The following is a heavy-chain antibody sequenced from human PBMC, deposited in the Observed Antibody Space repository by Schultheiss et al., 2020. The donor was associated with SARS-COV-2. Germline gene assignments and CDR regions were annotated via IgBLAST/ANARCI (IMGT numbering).Heavy chain of an antibody. CDR3: ARDGSSGYYGSGIFY. CDR2: ISSSSSYT. D-gene: IGHD3-10*01. J-gene: IGHJ4*02. Sequence: GGSLRLSCAASGFTFSDYYMSWIRQAPGKGLEWVSYISSSSSYTNYADSVKGRFTISRDNAKNSLYLQMNSLRAEDTAVYYCARDGSSGYYGSGIFYWGQGTLVTVSS. V-gene: IGHV3-11*06. CDR1: GFTFSDYY.